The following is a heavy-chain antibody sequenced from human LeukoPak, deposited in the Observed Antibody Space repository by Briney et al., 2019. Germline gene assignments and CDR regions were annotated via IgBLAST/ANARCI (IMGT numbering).Heavy chain of an antibody. CDR1: GYTFTGYY. CDR2: INPNSGGT. J-gene: IGHJ3*02. Sequence: GASVKVSCKASGYTFTGYYMHWVRQAPGQGLEWMGWINPNSGGTNYAQKFQGRVTMTRDTSISTAYMELSRLRSDDTAVYYCARGRRSWELPHDAFDIWGQGTMVTVSS. D-gene: IGHD1-26*01. CDR3: ARGRRSWELPHDAFDI. V-gene: IGHV1-2*02.